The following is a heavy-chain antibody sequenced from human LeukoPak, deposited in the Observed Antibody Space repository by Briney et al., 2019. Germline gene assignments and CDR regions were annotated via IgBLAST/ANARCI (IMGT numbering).Heavy chain of an antibody. Sequence: ASVKVSCKASGYTFTSYGISWVRQAPGQGLEWMGWISAYNGNTNYAQKLQGRVTMTTDTSTSTAYMELRSLRSDDTAMYYCARDQGAPTVPWWFDPWGQGTLVTVSS. D-gene: IGHD4-11*01. CDR1: GYTFTSYG. J-gene: IGHJ5*02. CDR2: ISAYNGNT. CDR3: ARDQGAPTVPWWFDP. V-gene: IGHV1-18*01.